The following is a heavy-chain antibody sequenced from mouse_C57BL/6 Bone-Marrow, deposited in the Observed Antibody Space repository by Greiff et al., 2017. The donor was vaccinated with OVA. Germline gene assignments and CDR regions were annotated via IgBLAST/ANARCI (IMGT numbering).Heavy chain of an antibody. Sequence: EVKVVESVAELVRPGASVKLSCTASGFNIKNTYMHWVKQRPEQGLEWIGRIDPANGNTKYAPKFQGKATITADTSSNTAYLQLSSLTSEDTAIYYCARLICYGNYEAYWGQGTLVTVSA. V-gene: IGHV14-3*01. J-gene: IGHJ3*01. D-gene: IGHD2-1*01. CDR2: IDPANGNT. CDR1: GFNIKNTY. CDR3: ARLICYGNYEAY.